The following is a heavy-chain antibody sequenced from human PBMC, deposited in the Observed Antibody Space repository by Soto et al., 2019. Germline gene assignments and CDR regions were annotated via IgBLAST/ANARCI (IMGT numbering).Heavy chain of an antibody. D-gene: IGHD3-16*02. V-gene: IGHV1-69*01. Sequence: QVQLVQSGAEVKKPGSSVKVSCKASGGTFSSYAISWVRQAPGQGLEWMGGIIPIFGTANYAQKFQGRVTITAEESTSTAYMELSSLRSEDTAVYYCASEGLGEFSWGLASYFDYWGQGTLVTVSS. CDR3: ASEGLGEFSWGLASYFDY. J-gene: IGHJ4*02. CDR2: IIPIFGTA. CDR1: GGTFSSYA.